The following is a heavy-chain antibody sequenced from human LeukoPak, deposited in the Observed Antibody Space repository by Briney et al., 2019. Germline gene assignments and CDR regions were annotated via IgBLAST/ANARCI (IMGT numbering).Heavy chain of an antibody. CDR3: AREEGEYAFDI. D-gene: IGHD1-26*01. Sequence: GGSLRLSCAASGFTFSSYSMNRVRQAPGKGLEWVSSISSSSSYIYYADSVKGRFTISRDNAKNSLYLQMNSLRAEDTAVYYCAREEGEYAFDIWGQGTMVTVSS. CDR2: ISSSSSYI. V-gene: IGHV3-21*01. J-gene: IGHJ3*02. CDR1: GFTFSSYS.